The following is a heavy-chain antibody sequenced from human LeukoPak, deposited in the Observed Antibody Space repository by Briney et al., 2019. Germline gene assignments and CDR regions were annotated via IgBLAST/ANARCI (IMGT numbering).Heavy chain of an antibody. CDR1: GFTFSSYA. CDR3: AREDGTVTAFDY. V-gene: IGHV3-30*04. J-gene: IGHJ4*02. D-gene: IGHD2-21*02. Sequence: GGSLRLSCAASGFTFSSYAMSWVRQAPGKGLEWVAVISYDGSNKYYADSVKGRFTISRDNSKNTLYLQMNSLRAEDTAVYYCAREDGTVTAFDYWGQGTLVTVSS. CDR2: ISYDGSNK.